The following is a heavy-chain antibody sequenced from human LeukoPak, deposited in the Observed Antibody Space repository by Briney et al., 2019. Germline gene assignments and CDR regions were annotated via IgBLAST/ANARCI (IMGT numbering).Heavy chain of an antibody. J-gene: IGHJ4*02. Sequence: PGGSLRLSCAASGFTFSSYEMNWVRQAPGKGLEWVSAISGSGGSTYYADSVKGRFTISRDNSKNTLYLQMSSLRAEDTAVYYCAKDGGYCSGGSCYLTLYYFDYWGQGTLVTVSS. D-gene: IGHD2-15*01. CDR1: GFTFSSYE. V-gene: IGHV3-23*01. CDR2: ISGSGGST. CDR3: AKDGGYCSGGSCYLTLYYFDY.